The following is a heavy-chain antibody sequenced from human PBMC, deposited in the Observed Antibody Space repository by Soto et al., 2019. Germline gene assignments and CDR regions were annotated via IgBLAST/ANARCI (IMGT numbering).Heavy chain of an antibody. CDR1: GFTFSSHW. CDR3: ARDEGYGYGVDY. V-gene: IGHV3-74*01. J-gene: IGHJ4*02. CDR2: INSDGSST. D-gene: IGHD5-18*01. Sequence: EVQLVESGGSLVQPGGSLRLSCAASGFTFSSHWMHWVRQAPGKGLVWVSRINSDGSSTTYADSVKGRFTFSRDNAKNTLYLQMNSLRAEDTAIHYCARDEGYGYGVDYWGQGTLVTVSS.